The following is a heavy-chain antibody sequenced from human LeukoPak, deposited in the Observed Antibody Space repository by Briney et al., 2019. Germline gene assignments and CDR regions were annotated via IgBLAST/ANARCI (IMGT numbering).Heavy chain of an antibody. J-gene: IGHJ3*02. Sequence: GGSLRLSCAASGFTFSSYSMNWVRQSPGKGLEWVSSISSSSSYIYYADSVKGRFTISRDNAKNSLYLQMNSLRAEDTAVYYCARPYSSGLDAFDIWGQGTMVTVSS. CDR1: GFTFSSYS. CDR2: ISSSSSYI. CDR3: ARPYSSGLDAFDI. V-gene: IGHV3-21*01. D-gene: IGHD6-19*01.